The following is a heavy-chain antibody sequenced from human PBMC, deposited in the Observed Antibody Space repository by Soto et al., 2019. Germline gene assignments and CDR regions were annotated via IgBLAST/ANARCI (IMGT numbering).Heavy chain of an antibody. D-gene: IGHD2-2*01. CDR1: GFTFSVHY. CDR3: ARTRPYTYCSSTSCYAGDFDY. V-gene: IGHV3-72*01. Sequence: EVQLVESGGGLVQPGGSLRLSCAASGFTFSVHYMDWVRQAPGKGLEWVGRTRNKPNSYITEYAASVKGRFTISRDDSKNSLYLQMNSLKTEDTAVYYCARTRPYTYCSSTSCYAGDFDYWGQGTLVTVSS. J-gene: IGHJ4*02. CDR2: TRNKPNSYIT.